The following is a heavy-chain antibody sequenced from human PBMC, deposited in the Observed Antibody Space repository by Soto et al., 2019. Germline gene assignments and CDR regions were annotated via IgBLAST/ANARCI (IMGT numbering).Heavy chain of an antibody. CDR3: ARSSQGPALYNFDQ. V-gene: IGHV2-70*12. CDR2: IDWDDDK. J-gene: IGHJ4*02. CDR1: GFSLTSRGMS. D-gene: IGHD2-2*01. Sequence: SGPTLVNPTQTLTLTCTFSGFSLTSRGMSVTWIRQPPGKALEWLALIDWDDDKYYSSSLKTRLTISKDTSKNQVVLTMTNMDPVDTATYYCARSSQGPALYNFDQWGLGNLVTVSS.